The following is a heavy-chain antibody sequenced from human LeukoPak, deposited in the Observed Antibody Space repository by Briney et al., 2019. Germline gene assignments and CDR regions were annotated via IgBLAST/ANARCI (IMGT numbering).Heavy chain of an antibody. D-gene: IGHD2-15*01. J-gene: IGHJ3*02. CDR3: ARHIKSGCSGGSCYHRGAFDI. CDR1: GGSISSSSYY. V-gene: IGHV4-39*01. CDR2: IYYSGST. Sequence: SETLSLTCTVSGGSISSSSYYWGWIRQPPGKGLEWIGSIYYSGSTYYNPSLKSRVTISVDTSKNQFSLKLSSVTAADTAVYYCARHIKSGCSGGSCYHRGAFDIWGQGTMVTVSS.